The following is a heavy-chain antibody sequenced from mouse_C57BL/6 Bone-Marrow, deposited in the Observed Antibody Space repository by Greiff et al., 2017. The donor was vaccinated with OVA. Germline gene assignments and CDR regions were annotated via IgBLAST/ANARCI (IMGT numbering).Heavy chain of an antibody. CDR1: GYTFTSYW. CDR3: ARPSTGVATNVYYFYY. J-gene: IGHJ2*01. CDR2: IDPSDSET. Sequence: QVQLQQSGAELVRPGSSVKLSCKASGYTFTSYWLHWVKQRPIQGLEWIGNIDPSDSETHYNQKFKDKATLTVDKSSSTAYMQLSSLTSEDSAVYYCARPSTGVATNVYYFYYWGQGTTLTVSS. V-gene: IGHV1-52*01. D-gene: IGHD1-1*01.